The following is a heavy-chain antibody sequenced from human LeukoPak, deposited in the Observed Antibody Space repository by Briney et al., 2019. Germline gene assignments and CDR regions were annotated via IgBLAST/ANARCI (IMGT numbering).Heavy chain of an antibody. CDR2: IGGSADSA. V-gene: IGHV3-23*01. CDR1: GFTFSIYA. D-gene: IGHD1-26*01. CDR3: AKDSVAYNGIYDDFDI. Sequence: GGSLRLSCAASGFTFSIYAMNWVRQAPGKGLEWVSVIGGSADSADYADSVKGRFTISRDDSKNTLYLQMISLRSEDTAVYYCAKDSVAYNGIYDDFDIWGQGTMVTVSS. J-gene: IGHJ3*02.